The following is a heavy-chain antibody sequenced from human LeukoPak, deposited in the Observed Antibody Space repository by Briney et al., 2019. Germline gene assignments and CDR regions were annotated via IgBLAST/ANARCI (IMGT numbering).Heavy chain of an antibody. J-gene: IGHJ4*02. V-gene: IGHV4-34*01. CDR2: INHSGST. Sequence: PSDTLSLTCAGYGGSFSGCCWSWIRQPPGKGLEWMGEINHSGSTNYNPSLKSRVTISVDTSKNQFSLKLSSVTAADTAVYYCAVVRGVSYFDYWGQGTLVTVSS. CDR1: GGSFSGCC. D-gene: IGHD3-10*01. CDR3: AVVRGVSYFDY.